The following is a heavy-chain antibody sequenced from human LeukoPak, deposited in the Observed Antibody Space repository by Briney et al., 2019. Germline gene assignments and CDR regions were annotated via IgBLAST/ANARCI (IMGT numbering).Heavy chain of an antibody. D-gene: IGHD3-10*02. CDR2: ISYDGSNK. CDR3: AKGMFGEFSYGMDV. V-gene: IGHV3-30*18. Sequence: GSPRPLWCASGFTFRSFCHDRVRQGPSQGVVWGAVISYDGSNKYYADSVKGRFTISRDNSKNTLYLQMNSLRAEDTAVYYCAKGMFGEFSYGMDVWGQGTTVTVSS. J-gene: IGHJ6*02. CDR1: GFTFRSFC.